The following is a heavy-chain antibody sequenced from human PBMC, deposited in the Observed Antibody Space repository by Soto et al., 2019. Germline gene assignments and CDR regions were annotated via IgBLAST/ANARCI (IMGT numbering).Heavy chain of an antibody. CDR3: ARDYSYYDSSGYSTEAFDI. J-gene: IGHJ3*02. V-gene: IGHV1-18*01. Sequence: ASVKVSCKASGYTFTSYGISWVRQAPGQGLEWMGWISAYNGNTNYAQKLQGRVTMTTDTSTSTAYMELRSLRSGDTAVYYCARDYSYYDSSGYSTEAFDIWGQGTMVTVSS. CDR1: GYTFTSYG. CDR2: ISAYNGNT. D-gene: IGHD3-22*01.